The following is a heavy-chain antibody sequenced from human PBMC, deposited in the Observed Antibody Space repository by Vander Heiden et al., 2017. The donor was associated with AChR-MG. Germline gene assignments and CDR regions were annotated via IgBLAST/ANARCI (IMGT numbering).Heavy chain of an antibody. J-gene: IGHJ5*02. V-gene: IGHV1-8*01. CDR1: GYTFTSYD. CDR3: ARGPNSVTIFGVISEGGDYWFDP. Sequence: QVQLVQSGAEVKKPGASVKVSCQASGYTFTSYDINWVRQATGQGLEWMGWMNPNSGNTGYAQKFQGRVTMTRNTSISTAYMELSSLRSEDTAVYYCARGPNSVTIFGVISEGGDYWFDPWGQGTLVTVSS. CDR2: MNPNSGNT. D-gene: IGHD3-3*01.